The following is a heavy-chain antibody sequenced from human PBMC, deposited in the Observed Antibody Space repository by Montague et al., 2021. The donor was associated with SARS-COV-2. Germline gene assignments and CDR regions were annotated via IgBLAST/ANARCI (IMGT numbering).Heavy chain of an antibody. CDR2: IFHSGIT. CDR1: GGSISSYY. CDR3: ARTEYNWNDWFDP. V-gene: IGHV4-59*13. J-gene: IGHJ5*02. D-gene: IGHD1-20*01. Sequence: SETLSLTCSVSGGSISSYYWSWIRQSPGKGLEWIGNIFHSGITXXXPSXXXRVTISVDMSKNQFSLQLNSVTAADSAVYYCARTEYNWNDWFDPWGQGTLVTVSS.